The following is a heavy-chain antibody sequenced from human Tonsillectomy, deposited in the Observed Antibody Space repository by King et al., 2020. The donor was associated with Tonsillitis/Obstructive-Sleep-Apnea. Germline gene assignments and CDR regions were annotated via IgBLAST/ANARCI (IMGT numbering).Heavy chain of an antibody. CDR3: ARGNYQLLAFDS. J-gene: IGHJ4*02. CDR2: INPNSGGP. Sequence: QLVQSGAEVKKSGASVKVSCKASGYTFTGYYIHWVRQAPGQGLEWMGWINPNSGGPKYAQKFQGRVTMTRDSSISTAYMELSSLRSDDTAIYYCARGNYQLLAFDSWGQGTLVTVSS. V-gene: IGHV1-2*02. D-gene: IGHD2-2*01. CDR1: GYTFTGYY.